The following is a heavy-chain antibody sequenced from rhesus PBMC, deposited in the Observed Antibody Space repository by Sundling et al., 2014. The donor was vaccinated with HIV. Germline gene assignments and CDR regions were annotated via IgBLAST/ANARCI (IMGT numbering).Heavy chain of an antibody. Sequence: QVRLQESGPGLLKPSETLSLTCVVTDDLISGAYGWGWIRQSPGKGLEWIGNIYSGNGNTYYNPSLKSRVTISIDTSKDQFSLKLTSVTAADTAVYYCATDRPTDCSDGICLASGYFDFWGQGAPVTVSS. CDR2: IYSGNGNT. CDR1: DDLISGAYG. D-gene: IGHD2-39*02. V-gene: IGHV4-127*01. CDR3: ATDRPTDCSDGICLASGYFDF. J-gene: IGHJ1*01.